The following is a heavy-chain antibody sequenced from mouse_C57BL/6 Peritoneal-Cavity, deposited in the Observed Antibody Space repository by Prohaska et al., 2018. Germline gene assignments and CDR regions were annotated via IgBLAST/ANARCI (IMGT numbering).Heavy chain of an antibody. J-gene: IGHJ3*01. CDR1: GYTFTSYW. V-gene: IGHV1-64*01. Sequence: QVQLQQPGAELVKPGASVKLSCKASGYTFTSYWMHWVKQRPGQGLEWIGMIHPNSGSTNYNEKFKSKATLTVYKSSSTAYMQLSSLTSEDSAVYYCAGYYGSPFAYWGQGTLVTVSA. D-gene: IGHD1-1*01. CDR3: AGYYGSPFAY. CDR2: IHPNSGST.